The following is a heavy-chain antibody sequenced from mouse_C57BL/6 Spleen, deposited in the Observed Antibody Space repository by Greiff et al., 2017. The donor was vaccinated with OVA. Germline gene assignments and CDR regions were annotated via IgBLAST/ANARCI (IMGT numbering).Heavy chain of an antibody. CDR3: ARSVYGNCYFDY. J-gene: IGHJ2*01. CDR2: IWSGGST. Sequence: QVQLKESGPGLVQPSQSLSITCTVSGFSLTSYGVHWVRQSPGKGLVWLGVIWSGGSTDYNAAFISRLSISKDNSKSQVFFKMNSLQADDTAIYYCARSVYGNCYFDYWGQGTTLTVSS. CDR1: GFSLTSYG. V-gene: IGHV2-2*01. D-gene: IGHD2-1*01.